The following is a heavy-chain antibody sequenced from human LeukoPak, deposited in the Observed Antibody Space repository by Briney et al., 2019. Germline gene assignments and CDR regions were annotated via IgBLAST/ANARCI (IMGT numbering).Heavy chain of an antibody. J-gene: IGHJ5*02. CDR2: IIPIFGTA. CDR1: GGTFSSYA. Sequence: ASVKVSCKASGGTFSSYAISWVRQAPGQGLEWMGGIIPIFGTANYAQKFQGRVTITADKSTSTAYMELSSLRSEDTAVYYCARAKGYCSGGSCYWLTWGQGALVTVSS. D-gene: IGHD2-15*01. CDR3: ARAKGYCSGGSCYWLT. V-gene: IGHV1-69*06.